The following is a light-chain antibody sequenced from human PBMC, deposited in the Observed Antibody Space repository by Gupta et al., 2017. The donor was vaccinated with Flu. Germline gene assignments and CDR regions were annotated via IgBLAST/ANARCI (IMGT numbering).Light chain of an antibody. CDR1: SSDVGGYKY. Sequence: QSALTQPASVSGSPGQSITISCTGTSSDVGGYKYVSWYQQHPGKAPKLMSYEVSNRPSGVANRFSGSKSGTTASLTISGLQAEDEADYDCRSYTSRSTLRVCGGGTKLTGL. CDR2: EVS. J-gene: IGLJ3*02. CDR3: RSYTSRSTLRV. V-gene: IGLV2-14*01.